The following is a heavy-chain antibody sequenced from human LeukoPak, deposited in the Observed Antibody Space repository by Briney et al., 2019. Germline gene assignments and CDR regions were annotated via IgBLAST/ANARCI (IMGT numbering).Heavy chain of an antibody. Sequence: GGSLRLSCAASGFTFSNYWMSWVRQAPGKGLEWVANIKPDGSGKFYVDSLKGRFTISRDNAKNSLYLQMNSLRAEDTAVYYCARDYYGSGSYYNEDYWGQGTLVTVSS. CDR2: IKPDGSGK. V-gene: IGHV3-7*01. CDR1: GFTFSNYW. D-gene: IGHD3-10*01. CDR3: ARDYYGSGSYYNEDY. J-gene: IGHJ4*02.